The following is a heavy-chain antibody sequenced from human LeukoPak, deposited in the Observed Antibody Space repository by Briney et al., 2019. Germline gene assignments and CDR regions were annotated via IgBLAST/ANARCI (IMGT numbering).Heavy chain of an antibody. CDR3: ARRGSGVYHYMDV. CDR1: GYSFTSYW. CDR2: IYPGDSDT. D-gene: IGHD6-19*01. Sequence: GESLKISCKGSGYSFTSYWIGWVLQMPGKGLEWMVIIYPGDSDTRYSPSFQGQVTISADKSISTAYLQWSSLKASDTAMYYCARRGSGVYHYMDVWGKGTTVTVSS. V-gene: IGHV5-51*01. J-gene: IGHJ6*03.